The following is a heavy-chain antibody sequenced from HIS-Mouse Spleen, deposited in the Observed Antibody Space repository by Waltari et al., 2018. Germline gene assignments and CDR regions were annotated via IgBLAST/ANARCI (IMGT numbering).Heavy chain of an antibody. J-gene: IGHJ4*02. Sequence: QVTLRESGPALVKPTQTLTLTCTFSGFSLRTSGMCVSWIRQPPGKALEWLARIDWDDDKYYSTSLKTRLTISNDTSKNQVVLTMTNMDPVDTATYYCARIAEGYSSGWYAFDYWGQGTLVTVSS. CDR3: ARIAEGYSSGWYAFDY. CDR1: GFSLRTSGMC. D-gene: IGHD6-19*01. V-gene: IGHV2-70*15. CDR2: IDWDDDK.